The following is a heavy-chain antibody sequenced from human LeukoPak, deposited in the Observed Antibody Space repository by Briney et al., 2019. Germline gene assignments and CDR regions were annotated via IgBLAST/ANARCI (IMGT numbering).Heavy chain of an antibody. J-gene: IGHJ5*02. D-gene: IGHD6-13*01. CDR2: IGTAGDT. Sequence: PGGSLRLSCAASGFTFSSYDMHWVRQATGKGLEWVSAIGTAGDTYYPGSVKGRFTISRENAKNSLYLQMNSLRAGDTAAYYCARGVAAAGTYWFDPWGQGTLVTVSS. CDR3: ARGVAAAGTYWFDP. CDR1: GFTFSSYD. V-gene: IGHV3-13*01.